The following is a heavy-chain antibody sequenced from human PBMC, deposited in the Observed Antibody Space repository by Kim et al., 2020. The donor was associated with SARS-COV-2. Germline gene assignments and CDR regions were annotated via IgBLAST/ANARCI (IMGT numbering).Heavy chain of an antibody. V-gene: IGHV3-48*02. CDR1: GFTFSSYS. CDR2: ISSSSSTI. J-gene: IGHJ6*02. Sequence: GGSLRLSCAASGFTFSSYSMNWVRQAPGKGLEWVSYISSSSSTIYYADSVKGRFTISRDNAKNSLYLQMNSLRDEDTAVYYCARVGVTMVRGVPYGMDVWGQGTTVTVSS. D-gene: IGHD3-10*01. CDR3: ARVGVTMVRGVPYGMDV.